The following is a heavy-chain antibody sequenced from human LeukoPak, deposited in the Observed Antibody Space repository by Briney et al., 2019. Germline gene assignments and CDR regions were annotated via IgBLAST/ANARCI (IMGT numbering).Heavy chain of an antibody. V-gene: IGHV3-9*01. J-gene: IGHJ4*02. Sequence: GGSLILSCAASGFTFDDCAMHWVRQAPGKGLEWVSGISWNSGIIGYADSVRGRFTISRDNARNSLYLQMNSLRADDTALYYCAKGVTLLRGGPDYWGQGTLVTVSS. CDR2: ISWNSGII. CDR3: AKGVTLLRGGPDY. CDR1: GFTFDDCA. D-gene: IGHD3-10*01.